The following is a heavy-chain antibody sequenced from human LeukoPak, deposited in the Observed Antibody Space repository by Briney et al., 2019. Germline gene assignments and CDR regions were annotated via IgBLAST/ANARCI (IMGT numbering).Heavy chain of an antibody. CDR3: ARSEVPAEMLDNWFDP. Sequence: GASVKVSCKASGYTFTGYYMHWVRQAPGQGLEWMGWINPNSGGTNYAQKFQGRVTMTRDTSISTAYMELSRLRSDDTAVYYCARSEVPAEMLDNWFDPWGQGTLVTVSS. D-gene: IGHD2-2*01. J-gene: IGHJ5*02. CDR2: INPNSGGT. V-gene: IGHV1-2*02. CDR1: GYTFTGYY.